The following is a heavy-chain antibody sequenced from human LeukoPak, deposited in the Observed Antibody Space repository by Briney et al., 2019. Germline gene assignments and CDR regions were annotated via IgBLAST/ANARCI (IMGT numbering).Heavy chain of an antibody. V-gene: IGHV1-46*01. J-gene: IGHJ4*02. CDR2: INPSGGTT. D-gene: IGHD6-6*01. Sequence: WASVKVSCKASGYTFTSYYIHWVRQAPGQGLECMGIINPSGGTTIYAQNFQGRVTMTRDMSTSTVYMQLSSLRSQDTAVYYCARDPGEYSSSHLFDYWGQGTLVTVSS. CDR1: GYTFTSYY. CDR3: ARDPGEYSSSHLFDY.